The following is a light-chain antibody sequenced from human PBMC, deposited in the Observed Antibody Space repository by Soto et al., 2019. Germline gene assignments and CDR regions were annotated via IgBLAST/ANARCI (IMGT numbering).Light chain of an antibody. CDR1: SSDVGGYSS. Sequence: QSALTQPPSASGSPGQSVTISCTGTSSDVGGYSSVSWYQHHPGKAPKLMISEVSKRPSGVPDRFSGSKSGNTASLTVSGLQAEDEADYYCSSSAGSNNVVFGGGTKLTVL. CDR3: SSSAGSNNVV. V-gene: IGLV2-8*01. CDR2: EVS. J-gene: IGLJ2*01.